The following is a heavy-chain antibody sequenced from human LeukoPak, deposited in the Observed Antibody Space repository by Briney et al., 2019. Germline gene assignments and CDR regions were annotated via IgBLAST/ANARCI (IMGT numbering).Heavy chain of an antibody. Sequence: GGSLRLSCAASGFTFSGYAMHWVRQAPGKGLEWVVVISYDGNNKYYADSVKGRFTISRDNSKNTLYLQMNSLRAEDTAVYYCARVGDGYNDYWGQGTLVTVSS. V-gene: IGHV3-30*14. CDR2: ISYDGNNK. CDR3: ARVGDGYNDY. J-gene: IGHJ4*02. CDR1: GFTFSGYA. D-gene: IGHD5-24*01.